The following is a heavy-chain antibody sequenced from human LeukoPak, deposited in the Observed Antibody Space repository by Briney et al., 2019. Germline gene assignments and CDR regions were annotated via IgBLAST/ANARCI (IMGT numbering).Heavy chain of an antibody. CDR1: GFTFASYA. CDR2: ISGSGGST. D-gene: IGHD6-6*01. J-gene: IGHJ4*02. V-gene: IGHV3-23*01. CDR3: ARGGSRFDY. Sequence: GGSLRLSCAASGFTFASYAMSWFRQAPGKGLEWVSSISGSGGSTYYIDSVKGRFTISRDNSKNTLYPQMNSLRAEDTAVYYCARGGSRFDYWGQGTLVTVSS.